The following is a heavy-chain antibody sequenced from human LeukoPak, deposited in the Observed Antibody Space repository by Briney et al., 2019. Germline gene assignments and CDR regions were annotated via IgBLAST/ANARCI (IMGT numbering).Heavy chain of an antibody. D-gene: IGHD6-19*01. CDR2: IIPILGIA. V-gene: IGHV1-69*04. J-gene: IGHJ4*02. CDR1: GGTFSSYA. Sequence: SVKVSCKASGGTFSSYAISWVRRAPGQGLEWMGRIIPILGIANYAQKFQGRVTITADKSTSTAYMELSSLRSGDTAVYYCASSKYPGGLVRGPYYFDYWGQGTLVTVSS. CDR3: ASSKYPGGLVRGPYYFDY.